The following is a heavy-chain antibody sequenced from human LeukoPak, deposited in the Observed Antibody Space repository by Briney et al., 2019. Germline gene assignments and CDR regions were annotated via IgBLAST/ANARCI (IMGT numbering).Heavy chain of an antibody. V-gene: IGHV4-31*03. Sequence: SQTLSLTCTVSGGSISSGGYYWSWIRQHTGKGLEWIGYIYYSGSTYYNPSLKSRVTISVDTSKNQFSLKLSSVTAADTAVYYCARTRARQYYFDYWGQGTLVTVSS. CDR3: ARTRARQYYFDY. CDR2: IYYSGST. CDR1: GGSISSGGYY. D-gene: IGHD4-11*01. J-gene: IGHJ4*02.